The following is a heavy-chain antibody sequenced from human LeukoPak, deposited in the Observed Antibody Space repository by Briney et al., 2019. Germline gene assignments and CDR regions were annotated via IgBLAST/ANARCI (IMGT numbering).Heavy chain of an antibody. CDR1: GFTFSSYS. CDR3: ARDFRPYASRLPSDFDP. Sequence: GGSLRLSCAASGFTFSSYSMKWVRQAPGKGLEGVSSISSSSRYIYYADSVKGRFTISRDNAKNSLYLQMNSLRAEDTAVYYCARDFRPYASRLPSDFDPWGQGTLVTVSS. CDR2: ISSSSRYI. J-gene: IGHJ5*02. D-gene: IGHD6-25*01. V-gene: IGHV3-21*01.